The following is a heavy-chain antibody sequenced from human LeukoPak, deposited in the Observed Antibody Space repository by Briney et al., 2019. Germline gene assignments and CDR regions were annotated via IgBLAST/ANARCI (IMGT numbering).Heavy chain of an antibody. CDR1: GYSFTSYW. CDR3: ARRWSNSHAFNI. CDR2: LYPGDPDT. Sequence: GESLKISCKGSGYSFTSYWIGWVRQMPGKGLECRGLLYPGDPDTTYSPSFTGPVTIEAAKSISTAYLQWSRLKTSDPAMYYCARRWSNSHAFNIWGQGTMVTVSS. D-gene: IGHD2-15*01. J-gene: IGHJ3*02. V-gene: IGHV5-51*01.